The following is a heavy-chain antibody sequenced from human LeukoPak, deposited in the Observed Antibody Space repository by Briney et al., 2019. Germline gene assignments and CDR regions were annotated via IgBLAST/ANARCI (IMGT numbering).Heavy chain of an antibody. D-gene: IGHD4/OR15-4a*01. Sequence: SGGPLRLSCTVSGFTVSSNSMSWVRQAPGKGLEWVSFIFSSTHYSDAVKGRFTISRDNSKNTLYLQMNSLRAEDTAVYYCARRAGAYSHPYDYWGQGTLVTVSS. CDR1: GFTVSSNS. CDR2: IFSST. J-gene: IGHJ4*02. CDR3: ARRAGAYSHPYDY. V-gene: IGHV3-53*01.